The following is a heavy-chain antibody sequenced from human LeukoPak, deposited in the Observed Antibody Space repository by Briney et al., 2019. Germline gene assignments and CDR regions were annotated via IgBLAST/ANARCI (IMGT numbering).Heavy chain of an antibody. J-gene: IGHJ6*03. CDR2: IIPIFGTA. V-gene: IGHV1-69*01. D-gene: IGHD5-24*01. CDR3: ARESRDGYNSAHYYYYYMDV. Sequence: GSSVKVSCKASGGTFSSYAISWVRQAPGQGLEWMGGIIPIFGTANYAQKFQGRVTITADESTSTAYMELSSLRSEDTAVYYCARESRDGYNSAHYYYYYMDVWGKGTTVTISS. CDR1: GGTFSSYA.